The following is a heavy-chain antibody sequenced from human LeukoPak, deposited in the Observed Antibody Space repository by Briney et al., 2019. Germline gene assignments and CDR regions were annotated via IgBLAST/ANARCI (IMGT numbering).Heavy chain of an antibody. V-gene: IGHV1-46*01. D-gene: IGHD3-22*01. Sequence: ASVKVSCKASGYTFTSYYMHWVRQAPGQGLEWMGIINPSGGSTSYAQKFQGRVTMTRDTSTSTVYMELSSLRSEDTAVYYCAREGGSSGFGYYFDYWGQGTLVTVSS. CDR3: AREGGSSGFGYYFDY. CDR1: GYTFTSYY. J-gene: IGHJ4*02. CDR2: INPSGGST.